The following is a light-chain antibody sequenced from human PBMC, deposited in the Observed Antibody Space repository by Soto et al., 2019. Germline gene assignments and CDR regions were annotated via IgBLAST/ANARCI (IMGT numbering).Light chain of an antibody. V-gene: IGLV2-14*01. CDR1: SSDVGGYNY. CDR2: EVS. CDR3: TSYTTSSTHWV. Sequence: QSALTQPASVSGSRGQSITISCTGTSSDVGGYNYVSWYQQHPGKAPKLMIYEVSNRPSGVSNRFSGSKSGNTASLTISGLQAEDEADYCCTSYTTSSTHWVFGGGTKLTVL. J-gene: IGLJ3*02.